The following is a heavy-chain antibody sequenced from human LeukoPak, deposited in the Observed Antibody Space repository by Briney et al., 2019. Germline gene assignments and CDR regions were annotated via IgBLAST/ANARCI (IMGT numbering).Heavy chain of an antibody. D-gene: IGHD2-2*01. Sequence: GGSLRLSCAGSGSAFTDYYMTWIRQAPGKGLEWVSYISSSGSYTNYADSVKGRFTTSRDNAKNSLYLQMNSLRAEDTALYYCARGGYCSSTSCYWFDPWGQGTLVTVSS. CDR2: ISSSGSYT. CDR3: ARGGYCSSTSCYWFDP. V-gene: IGHV3-11*05. CDR1: GSAFTDYY. J-gene: IGHJ5*02.